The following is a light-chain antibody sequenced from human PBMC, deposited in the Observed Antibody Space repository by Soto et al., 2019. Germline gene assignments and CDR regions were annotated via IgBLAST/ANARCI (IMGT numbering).Light chain of an antibody. Sequence: QSALTQPPSASGSPGQSVTISCTGTSSDVGGYNYVSWYQQHPGKAPKLMIYEVSKRPSGVPDRFSGSKSGNTASLTVPGVQAEDEADYYCSSYAGSNNLVFGGGTKLTVL. V-gene: IGLV2-8*01. J-gene: IGLJ2*01. CDR2: EVS. CDR1: SSDVGGYNY. CDR3: SSYAGSNNLV.